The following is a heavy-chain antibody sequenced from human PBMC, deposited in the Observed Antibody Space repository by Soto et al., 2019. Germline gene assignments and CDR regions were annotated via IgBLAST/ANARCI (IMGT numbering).Heavy chain of an antibody. V-gene: IGHV3-23*01. CDR1: GFTFSSYA. J-gene: IGHJ4*02. Sequence: EVQLLESGGGLVQPGGSLRLSCAASGFTFSSYAMSWVRQAPGKGLEWVSAISGSGGSTYYADSVKGRFTISRDNSKNTLYLPMHSPRAEDTAVYYCAKVRGIAAAGTGWYFDFWGQGTLVTVSS. CDR3: AKVRGIAAAGTGWYFDF. D-gene: IGHD6-13*01. CDR2: ISGSGGST.